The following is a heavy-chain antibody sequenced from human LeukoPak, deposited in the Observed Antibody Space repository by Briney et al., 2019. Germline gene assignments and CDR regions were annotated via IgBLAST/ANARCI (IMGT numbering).Heavy chain of an antibody. CDR1: EYTFTGYY. V-gene: IGHV1-2*02. CDR2: INPNSGGT. Sequence: ASVKVSCKASEYTFTGYYMHWVRQAPGQGLEWMGWINPNSGGTNYAQKFQGRVTMTRDTSISTAYMELSRLRSDDTAVYYCACGIQLWTSPDYWGQGTLVTVSS. CDR3: ACGIQLWTSPDY. J-gene: IGHJ4*02. D-gene: IGHD5-18*01.